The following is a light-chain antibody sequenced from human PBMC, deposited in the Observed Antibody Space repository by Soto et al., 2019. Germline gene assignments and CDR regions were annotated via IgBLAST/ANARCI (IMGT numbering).Light chain of an antibody. CDR2: GAA. CDR3: QQSYTSLALT. CDR1: QSISIY. V-gene: IGKV1-39*01. J-gene: IGKJ4*01. Sequence: DIQLTQSPSSLSASVGDRVTITCRASQSISIYLNWYQHKPGRAPKLLIFGAATLHTGVPPRFSGRGSGTNFTLPITSLQPEDFATYYCQQSYTSLALTFGGGTKVEI.